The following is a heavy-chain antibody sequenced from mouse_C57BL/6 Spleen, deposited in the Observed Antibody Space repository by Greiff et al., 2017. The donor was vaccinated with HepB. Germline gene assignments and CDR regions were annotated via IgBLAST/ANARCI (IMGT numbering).Heavy chain of an antibody. Sequence: QVQLQQSGAELVKPGASVKLSCKASGYTFTEYTIHWVKQRSGQGLEWIGWFYPGSGSIKYNEKFKDKATLTADKSSSTVYMELSRLTSEDSAVYFCARHETYYYGSSLYAMDYRGQGTSVTVSS. J-gene: IGHJ4*01. CDR3: ARHETYYYGSSLYAMDY. CDR2: FYPGSGSI. D-gene: IGHD1-1*01. CDR1: GYTFTEYT. V-gene: IGHV1-62-2*01.